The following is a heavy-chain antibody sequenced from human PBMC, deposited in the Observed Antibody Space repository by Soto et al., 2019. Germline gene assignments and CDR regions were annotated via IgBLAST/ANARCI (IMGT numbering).Heavy chain of an antibody. CDR2: ISPDGSLI. V-gene: IGHV3-7*01. J-gene: IGHJ4*02. Sequence: VQLLQSGGGWVQPGGSLRLSCVASGFTFTNYWVSWVRQTPGQGLEFVANISPDGSLINYLDSVKGRFTISRDNAMYPMCLELNRLRVEETALYYFARDPAISCFDCCGQGTLVGVSS. D-gene: IGHD2-15*01. CDR3: ARDPAISCFDC. CDR1: GFTFTNYW.